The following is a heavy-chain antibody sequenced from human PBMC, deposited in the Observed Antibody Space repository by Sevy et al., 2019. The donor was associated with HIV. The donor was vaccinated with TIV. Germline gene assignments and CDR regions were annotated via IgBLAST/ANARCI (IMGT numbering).Heavy chain of an antibody. J-gene: IGHJ4*02. V-gene: IGHV1-18*01. CDR2: ISAYNRNT. Sequence: ASVKVSCKASGYTFTSYGIGWVGQAPGQGLEWMGWISAYNRNTNYPQNLQGRVTMTTDTSTSTAYMELRSLKSDDTALYYCARAFYCTRGRCWMYFDYWGQGTQVSVSS. D-gene: IGHD2-8*02. CDR1: GYTFTSYG. CDR3: ARAFYCTRGRCWMYFDY.